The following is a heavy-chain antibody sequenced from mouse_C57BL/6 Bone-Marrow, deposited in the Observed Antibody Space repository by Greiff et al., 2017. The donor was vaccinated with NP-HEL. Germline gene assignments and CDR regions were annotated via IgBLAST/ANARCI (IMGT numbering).Heavy chain of an antibody. V-gene: IGHV7-3*01. CDR3: ARSIYYDYADDNFYAMDY. J-gene: IGHJ4*01. CDR1: GFTFTDYY. Sequence: EVQGVESGGGLVQPGGSLSLSCAASGFTFTDYYMSWVRQPPGKALEWLVFIRNKANGYTTEYSASVKGRFTISRDNSQSILYLQMNALRAEDSATYYCARSIYYDYADDNFYAMDYWGQGTSVTVSS. D-gene: IGHD2-4*01. CDR2: IRNKANGYTT.